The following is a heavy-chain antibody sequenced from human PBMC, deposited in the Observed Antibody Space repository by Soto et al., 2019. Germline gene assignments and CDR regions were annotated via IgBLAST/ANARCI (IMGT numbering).Heavy chain of an antibody. Sequence: GESLKISCQGSGYRFTSYWIGWVRQMPGKGLEWMGIIYPGDSDTKYSPSFQGQVTISADKSISTAYLQWSSLKPSDTAVYFCARQCLGSCSWYDFDYWGQGTLVTVSS. CDR1: GYRFTSYW. CDR2: IYPGDSDT. CDR3: ARQCLGSCSWYDFDY. J-gene: IGHJ4*02. V-gene: IGHV5-51*01. D-gene: IGHD6-13*01.